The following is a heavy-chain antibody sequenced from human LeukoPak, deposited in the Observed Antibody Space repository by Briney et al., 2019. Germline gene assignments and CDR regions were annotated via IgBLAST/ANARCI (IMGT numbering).Heavy chain of an antibody. Sequence: SVKVSCKASGFTFTSSAVQWVRQARGQGLEWIGWIFVGSGNTNYAQKFQERVTITRDMSTSTAYMELSSLRSEDTAVYYCAASLDYYDSSGYSYYFDYWGQGTLVTVSS. D-gene: IGHD3-22*01. CDR3: AASLDYYDSSGYSYYFDY. J-gene: IGHJ4*02. V-gene: IGHV1-58*01. CDR1: GFTFTSSA. CDR2: IFVGSGNT.